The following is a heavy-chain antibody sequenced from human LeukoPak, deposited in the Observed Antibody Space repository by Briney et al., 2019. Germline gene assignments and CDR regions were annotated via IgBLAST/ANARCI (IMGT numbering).Heavy chain of an antibody. CDR3: ARVIPQRIAAAANWFDP. Sequence: ASGTLSLTCAVSGGSISSSNWWSWVRQPPGEGLVWIGYIYHSGSTYYNPSLKSRVTISVDSSKNQFSLKLSSVTAADTAVYYCARVIPQRIAAAANWFDPWGQGTLVTVSS. J-gene: IGHJ5*02. V-gene: IGHV4-4*02. CDR2: IYHSGST. D-gene: IGHD6-13*01. CDR1: GGSISSSNW.